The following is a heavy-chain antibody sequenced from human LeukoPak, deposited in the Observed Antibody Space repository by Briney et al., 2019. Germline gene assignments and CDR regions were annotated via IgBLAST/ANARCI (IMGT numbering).Heavy chain of an antibody. CDR2: IFHSGPT. D-gene: IGHD6-13*01. CDR1: GVSITSDSW. J-gene: IGHJ4*02. V-gene: IGHV4-4*02. CDR3: ARPIRSYSSSWYYFDY. Sequence: PSGTLSLTCTVSGVSITSDSWWTWVRQSPGEGLQWIGEIFHSGPTNYNPSLNSRVIISVDKSKNQFSLKLNSVTAADTAVYYCARPIRSYSSSWYYFDYWGQGTLVTVSS.